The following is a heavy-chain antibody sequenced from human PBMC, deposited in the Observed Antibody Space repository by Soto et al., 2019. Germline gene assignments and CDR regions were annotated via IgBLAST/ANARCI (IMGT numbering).Heavy chain of an antibody. CDR2: NYHTGST. J-gene: IGHJ4*02. D-gene: IGHD3-16*01. CDR3: ARMGDYLFNH. CDR1: GGSISSSNW. V-gene: IGHV4-4*02. Sequence: QVQLQESGPGLVKPSGTLSLTCAVSGGSISSSNWWSWVRQPPGKGLEWIGENYHTGSTNYNPSLKSRLTISVDKSKNQFSLKLSSVTAADTAVYYCARMGDYLFNHWGQGTLVTVSS.